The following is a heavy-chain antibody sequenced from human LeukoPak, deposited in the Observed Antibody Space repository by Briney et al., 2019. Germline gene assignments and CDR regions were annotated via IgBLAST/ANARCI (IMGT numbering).Heavy chain of an antibody. CDR2: INPSGGST. J-gene: IGHJ4*02. CDR3: ARDEGPPRYNWNYGGPDY. Sequence: ASVKVSCKASGYTITSYYMHWMRQAPGQGHKLMGIINPSGGSTSYAQKFQGRGTMTRDTSTNTFYMELSSLRSEDTAVYYCARDEGPPRYNWNYGGPDYWGQGTLVTVSS. V-gene: IGHV1-46*01. CDR1: GYTITSYY. D-gene: IGHD1-7*01.